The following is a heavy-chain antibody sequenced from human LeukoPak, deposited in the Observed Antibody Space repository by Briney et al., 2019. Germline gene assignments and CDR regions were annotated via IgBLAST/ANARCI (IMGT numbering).Heavy chain of an antibody. CDR2: IYYSGST. D-gene: IGHD6-6*01. J-gene: IGHJ4*02. CDR1: GGSISSYY. Sequence: PSETLSLTCTVSGGSISSYYWSWVRQPPGEGLEWIGYIYYSGSTNYNPSLKSRVTISVDTSKNQFSLKLSSVTAADTAVYYCARDEDSSSSYYFDYWGQGTLVTVSS. V-gene: IGHV4-59*12. CDR3: ARDEDSSSSYYFDY.